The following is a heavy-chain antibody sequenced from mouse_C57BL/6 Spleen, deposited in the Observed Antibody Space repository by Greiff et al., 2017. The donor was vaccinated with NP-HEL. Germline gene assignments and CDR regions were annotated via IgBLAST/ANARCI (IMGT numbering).Heavy chain of an antibody. CDR3: ARDGYDGAWFAY. V-gene: IGHV5-17*01. CDR2: ISSGSSTI. J-gene: IGHJ3*01. D-gene: IGHD2-2*01. Sequence: EVKLVESGGGLVKPGGSLKLSCAASGFTFSDYGMHWVRQAPEKGLGWVAYISSGSSTIYYADTVKGRVTISRDNAKNTLFLQMTSLRSEDTAMYYCARDGYDGAWFAYWGQGTLVTVSA. CDR1: GFTFSDYG.